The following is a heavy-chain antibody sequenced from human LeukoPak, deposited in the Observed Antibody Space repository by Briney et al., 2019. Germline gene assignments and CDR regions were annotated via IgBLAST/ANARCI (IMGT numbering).Heavy chain of an antibody. CDR2: MNPNSGNT. D-gene: IGHD5/OR15-5a*01. J-gene: IGHJ5*02. Sequence: ASVKVSCTASGYTFTSYDINWVRQATGQGLEWMGWMNPNSGNTGYAQKFQGRVTMTRNTSISTAYMELSSLRSEDTAVYYCARKSVYVEYNWFDPWGQGTLVTVSS. CDR1: GYTFTSYD. V-gene: IGHV1-8*01. CDR3: ARKSVYVEYNWFDP.